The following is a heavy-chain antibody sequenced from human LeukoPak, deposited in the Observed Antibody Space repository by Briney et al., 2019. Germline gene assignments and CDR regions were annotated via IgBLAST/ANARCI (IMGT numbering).Heavy chain of an antibody. Sequence: ASVKVSCKASGYTFSTYGFSWVRQAPGQGLEWMGWITAYNGNTKYAQKLQGRVTMTTDTSTSTAYMELRSLRSDDTAVYYCARDIGGSIRTAVAGWDYWGQGTLVTVSS. CDR3: ARDIGGSIRTAVAGWDY. J-gene: IGHJ4*02. CDR2: ITAYNGNT. D-gene: IGHD6-19*01. V-gene: IGHV1-18*01. CDR1: GYTFSTYG.